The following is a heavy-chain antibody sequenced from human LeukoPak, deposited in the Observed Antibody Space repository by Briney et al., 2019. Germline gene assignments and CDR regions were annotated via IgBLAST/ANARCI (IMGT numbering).Heavy chain of an antibody. CDR1: GYTFTSYG. CDR3: ARHCSSTSCYWYFDY. J-gene: IGHJ4*02. V-gene: IGHV1-18*01. CDR2: ISAYNGNT. D-gene: IGHD2-2*01. Sequence: GASVKVSCKASGYTFTSYGISWVRQAPGQGLEWMGWISAYNGNTNYAQKLQGRVTMTTDTSTSTAYMELRSLRSDDTAVYYCARHCSSTSCYWYFDYWGQGTLVTVSS.